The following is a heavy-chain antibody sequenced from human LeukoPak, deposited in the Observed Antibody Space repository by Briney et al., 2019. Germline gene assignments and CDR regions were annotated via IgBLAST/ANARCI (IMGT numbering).Heavy chain of an antibody. V-gene: IGHV3-23*01. Sequence: GGSLRLSCAASRFTFSTYAMSWVRQAPGKGLEWVSGISGSGGSTYYAISGSGGTTYSPDSVKGRFTISRDNSKDTLYLQINSLRAEDTAIYYCAKEWKWGATYNYYYGMNVWGQGTTVIVSS. D-gene: IGHD1-26*01. CDR2: ISGSGGST. J-gene: IGHJ6*02. CDR1: RFTFSTYA. CDR3: AKEWKWGATYNYYYGMNV.